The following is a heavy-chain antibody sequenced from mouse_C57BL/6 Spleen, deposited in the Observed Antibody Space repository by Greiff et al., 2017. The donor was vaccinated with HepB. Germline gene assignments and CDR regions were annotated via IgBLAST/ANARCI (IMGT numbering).Heavy chain of an antibody. CDR3: ARHGTSSGAAWFAY. D-gene: IGHD3-2*02. V-gene: IGHV5-6*01. J-gene: IGHJ3*01. CDR1: GFTFSSYG. Sequence: EVNLVESGGDLVKPGGSLKLSCAASGFTFSSYGMSWVRQTPDKRLEWVATISSGGSYTYYPDSVKGRFTISRDNAKNTLYLQMSSLKSEDTAMYYCARHGTSSGAAWFAYWGQGTLVTVSA. CDR2: ISSGGSYT.